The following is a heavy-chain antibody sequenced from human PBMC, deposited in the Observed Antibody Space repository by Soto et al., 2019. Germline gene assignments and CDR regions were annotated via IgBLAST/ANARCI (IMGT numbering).Heavy chain of an antibody. CDR1: GFTFSSYA. J-gene: IGHJ4*02. V-gene: IGHV3-23*01. Sequence: EVQLLESGGGLVQPGGSLRLSCAASGFTFSSYAMSWVRQAPGKGLEWVSVMSGSGDSTYYADSVKGRFTISRDNSKSKLYLQMNSLRAEDTAVYYCASRSSGWFFDYWGQGTLVNVSS. D-gene: IGHD6-19*01. CDR3: ASRSSGWFFDY. CDR2: MSGSGDST.